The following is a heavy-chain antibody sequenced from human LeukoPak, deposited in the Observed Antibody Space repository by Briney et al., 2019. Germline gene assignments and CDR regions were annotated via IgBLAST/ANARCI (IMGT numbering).Heavy chain of an antibody. V-gene: IGHV3-21*01. CDR2: ISSSGRFI. CDR3: VRETHTMGPSFDY. CDR1: GFTFSDYT. Sequence: GGSLRLSCAASGFTFSDYTLNWVRQAPGKGLEWVSSISSSGRFIYYADSLKGRFTISRDNDKESVHLQMVSLRAEDTAVYYCVRETHTMGPSFDYWGQGTLATVSS. J-gene: IGHJ4*02. D-gene: IGHD5-24*01.